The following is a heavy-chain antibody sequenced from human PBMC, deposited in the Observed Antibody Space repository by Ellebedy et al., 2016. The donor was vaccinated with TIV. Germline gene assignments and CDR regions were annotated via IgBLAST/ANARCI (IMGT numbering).Heavy chain of an antibody. CDR1: GFTFSSYT. Sequence: GGSLRLXCAASGFTFSSYTMSWVRQAPGKGLEWVSAIGASGGDTYYAASVKGRFAISRDNSKNTPYLQINTLRADDTAVYYCAKDLRGGGLDYWGQGTLVTVSS. D-gene: IGHD3-16*01. CDR3: AKDLRGGGLDY. CDR2: IGASGGDT. J-gene: IGHJ4*02. V-gene: IGHV3-23*01.